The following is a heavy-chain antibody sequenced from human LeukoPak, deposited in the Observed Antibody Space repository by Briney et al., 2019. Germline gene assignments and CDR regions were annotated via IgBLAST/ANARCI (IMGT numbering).Heavy chain of an antibody. CDR1: GGSISSYF. Sequence: SETLSLTCTVSGGSISSYFWSLIRQPPGKVLESIGYIHYSGSTNYNPSLKSRVTISVDTSKNQFSLNLGSVTGADTAVYYCARLKGTFWSGYQTPNWFDPWGQGILVTVSS. D-gene: IGHD3-3*01. CDR2: IHYSGST. J-gene: IGHJ5*02. V-gene: IGHV4-59*01. CDR3: ARLKGTFWSGYQTPNWFDP.